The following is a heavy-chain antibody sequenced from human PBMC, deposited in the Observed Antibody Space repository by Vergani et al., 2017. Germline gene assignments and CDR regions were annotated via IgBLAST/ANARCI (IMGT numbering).Heavy chain of an antibody. CDR1: GFTFSNYG. Sequence: QVQLVESGGGVVQPGGSLRLSCGASGFTFSNYGMHLDRQAPGKGLEWVTFIRYDGSNTYYADSVKGRFTISRDNSKNTLFLQMNSLRPEDTAVYYCARDTVTGSRYFDYWGQGTLVTVSS. CDR3: ARDTVTGSRYFDY. J-gene: IGHJ4*02. V-gene: IGHV3-30*02. D-gene: IGHD6-19*01. CDR2: IRYDGSNT.